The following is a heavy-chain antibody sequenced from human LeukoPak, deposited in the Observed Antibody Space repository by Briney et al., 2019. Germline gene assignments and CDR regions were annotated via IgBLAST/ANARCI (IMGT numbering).Heavy chain of an antibody. V-gene: IGHV3-9*01. J-gene: IGHJ3*02. CDR3: ANSLYSCYVGFAFYI. D-gene: IGHD5-12*01. CDR2: ISWNSGSI. CDR1: GFTFDDYA. Sequence: PGGSLRLSCAASGFTFDDYAMQWVRHAPGKGVEWVSGISWNSGSIIYADCVRGRFTISRDKAKNSLYVQMNSQRGEDTAVYYCANSLYSCYVGFAFYICGPGTIFTVSS.